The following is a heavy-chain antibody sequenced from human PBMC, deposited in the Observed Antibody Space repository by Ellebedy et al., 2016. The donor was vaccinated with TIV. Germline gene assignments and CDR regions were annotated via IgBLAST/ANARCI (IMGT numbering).Heavy chain of an antibody. D-gene: IGHD3-3*01. CDR3: ARTFFH. CDR2: IRSSTNSI. Sequence: GGSLRLXXAASGFIFSTYSMNWVRQAPGKGLEWVAFIRSSTNSISYADSVKGRFTISRDDAENSLYLQMNSLRDEDTAVYYCARTFFHWGQGTLVTVSS. J-gene: IGHJ4*02. V-gene: IGHV3-48*02. CDR1: GFIFSTYS.